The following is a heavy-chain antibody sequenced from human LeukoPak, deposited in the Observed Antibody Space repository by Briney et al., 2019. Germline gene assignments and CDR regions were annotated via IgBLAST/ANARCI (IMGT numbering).Heavy chain of an antibody. J-gene: IGHJ4*02. CDR3: ARASWVSTTDAVR. D-gene: IGHD1-14*01. V-gene: IGHV3-23*01. CDR2: IGNGET. Sequence: GGSLRLSRAASGLSFSSFAMSWVRQGPARGLEWVSSIGNGETFYADSVKGRFTLYSDSSRNTVYLQLNNLRVEDTAIYYCARASWVSTTDAVRWGQGTLVTVSS. CDR1: GLSFSSFA.